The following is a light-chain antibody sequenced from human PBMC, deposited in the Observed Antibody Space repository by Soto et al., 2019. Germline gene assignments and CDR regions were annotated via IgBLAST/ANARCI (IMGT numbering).Light chain of an antibody. CDR1: SSNIGTNY. J-gene: IGLJ1*01. CDR3: AAWDDSLSGYV. Sequence: QSALTQAPTASAPPGQRVSISCSGSSSNIGTNYVYWYQQLPGTAPKLLIYKNNQRPSGVPDRFSGSKSGTSASLVISGLRSEDEADYYCAAWDDSLSGYVFGTGTKLTVL. V-gene: IGLV1-47*01. CDR2: KNN.